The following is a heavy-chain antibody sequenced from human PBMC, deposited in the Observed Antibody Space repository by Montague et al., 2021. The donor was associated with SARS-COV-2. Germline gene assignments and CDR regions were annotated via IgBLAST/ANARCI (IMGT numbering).Heavy chain of an antibody. V-gene: IGHV4-39*07. Sequence: SETLSLTCTVSGGSISSSSYYWGWIRQPPGKGLEWIGSIYYSGXTXYXXXXKXRVTISVDTSKNQFSLKLSSVTAADTAVYYSARVGRQQLVRLSGMDVWGQGTTVTVSS. CDR2: IYYSGXT. D-gene: IGHD6-13*01. CDR3: ARVGRQQLVRLSGMDV. CDR1: GGSISSSSYY. J-gene: IGHJ6*02.